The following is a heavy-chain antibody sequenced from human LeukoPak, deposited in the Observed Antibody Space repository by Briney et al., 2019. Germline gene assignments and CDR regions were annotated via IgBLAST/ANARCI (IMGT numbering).Heavy chain of an antibody. J-gene: IGHJ4*02. D-gene: IGHD3-22*01. CDR1: GFTFSGSA. CDR2: IRSKANSYAT. V-gene: IGHV3-73*01. Sequence: PGGSLRLSCAASGFTFSGSAMRWVRQASGKGLEWVGRIRSKANSYATTDVASVRGRFSISRDDSKNTAYLQMNSLKTEDTAVYYCTRPSYDSSVSGVVYWGQGTLVTVSS. CDR3: TRPSYDSSVSGVVY.